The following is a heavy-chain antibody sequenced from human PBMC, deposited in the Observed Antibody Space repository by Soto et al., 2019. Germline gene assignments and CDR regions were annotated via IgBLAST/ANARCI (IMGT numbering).Heavy chain of an antibody. CDR2: INSDGSST. D-gene: IGHD6-6*01. Sequence: GGSLRLSCAASGFTFSSYWMHWVRQAPGKGLVWVSRINSDGSSTSYADSVKGRFTISRDNAKNTLYLQMSSLRAEDTAVYYCARDRPGLYYYYMDVWGKGTTVTVSS. J-gene: IGHJ6*03. CDR3: ARDRPGLYYYYMDV. CDR1: GFTFSSYW. V-gene: IGHV3-74*01.